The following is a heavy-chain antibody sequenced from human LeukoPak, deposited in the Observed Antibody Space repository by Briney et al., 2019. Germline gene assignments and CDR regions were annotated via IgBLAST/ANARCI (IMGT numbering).Heavy chain of an antibody. V-gene: IGHV1-69*13. CDR1: GGTFSSYG. CDR2: ITPLFGTA. J-gene: IGHJ4*02. D-gene: IGHD5-18*01. Sequence: GASVKVSCKASGGTFSSYGISWVRQAPGQGLEWMGGITPLFGTANYAQKFQGRLTISADESTSAVYMELTSLRSEDTAVYYCARVASGYNYGDQFDFWGQGTLVTVSS. CDR3: ARVASGYNYGDQFDF.